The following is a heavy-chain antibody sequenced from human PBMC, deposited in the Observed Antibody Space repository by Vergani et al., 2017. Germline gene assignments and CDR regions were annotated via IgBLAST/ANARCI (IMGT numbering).Heavy chain of an antibody. J-gene: IGHJ4*02. CDR3: ARAPGSSSWYFPGKGLFDY. Sequence: QVQLVESGGGLVKPGGSLRLSCAASGFTFSDYYMSWIRQAPGKGLEWVSYISSSSSYTNYADSVKGRLTISRDNAKNSLYLQMNSLRAEDTAVYYCARAPGSSSWYFPGKGLFDYWGQGTLVTVSS. V-gene: IGHV3-11*05. CDR1: GFTFSDYY. CDR2: ISSSSSYT. D-gene: IGHD6-13*01.